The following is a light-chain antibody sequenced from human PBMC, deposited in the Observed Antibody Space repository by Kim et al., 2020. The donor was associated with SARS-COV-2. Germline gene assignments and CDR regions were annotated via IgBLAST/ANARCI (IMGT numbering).Light chain of an antibody. CDR2: GAS. CDR1: QSVSSNY. J-gene: IGKJ4*01. Sequence: PGERATVSCRASQSVSSNYSAWYQQKPGQAPRLLIYGASNRATGIPDRFSGSGSETDFTLTISRLDPEDFAVYYCQQYGTSPLTFGGGTKVDIK. V-gene: IGKV3-20*01. CDR3: QQYGTSPLT.